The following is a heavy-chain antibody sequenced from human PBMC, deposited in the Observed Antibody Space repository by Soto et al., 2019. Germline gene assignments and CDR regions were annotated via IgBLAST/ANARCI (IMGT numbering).Heavy chain of an antibody. CDR1: GFTFDDYA. CDR3: AKEAPYYYDSSGYMAGGWFDP. CDR2: IRWNSGSI. D-gene: IGHD3-22*01. V-gene: IGHV3-9*01. Sequence: SLRLSCAASGFTFDDYAMHWVRQAPGKGLEWVSGIRWNSGSIGYADSVKGRFTISRDNAKNSLYLQMNSLRAEDTALYYCAKEAPYYYDSSGYMAGGWFDPWGQGTLVTVSS. J-gene: IGHJ5*02.